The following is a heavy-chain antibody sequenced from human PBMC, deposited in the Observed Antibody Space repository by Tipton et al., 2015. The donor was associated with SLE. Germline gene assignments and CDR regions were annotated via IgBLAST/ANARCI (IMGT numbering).Heavy chain of an antibody. CDR2: IRSKAYGGTT. J-gene: IGHJ6*02. CDR3: TREDYYDFWSGSYYYYGMDV. Sequence: SLRLSCTASGFTFGDYAMSWVRPAPGKGLEWVGFIRSKAYGGTTEYAASVKGRFTISRDDSKSIAYLQMNSLKTEDTAVYYCTREDYYDFWSGSYYYYGMDVWGQGTTVTVSS. D-gene: IGHD3-3*01. V-gene: IGHV3-49*04. CDR1: GFTFGDYA.